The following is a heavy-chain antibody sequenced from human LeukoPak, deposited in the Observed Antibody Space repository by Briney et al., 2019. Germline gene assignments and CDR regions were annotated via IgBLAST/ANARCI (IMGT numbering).Heavy chain of an antibody. V-gene: IGHV3-30*02. CDR3: AKDSSIHLWVPGYYMDV. CDR2: IRYDGSNK. CDR1: GFTFSSYG. Sequence: PEGSLRLSCAASGFTFSSYGMHWVPQAPGKGLEWVAFIRYDGSNKYYADSVKGRFTISRDNSKNTLYLQMNSLRAEDTAVYYCAKDSSIHLWVPGYYMDVWGKGTTVTISS. J-gene: IGHJ6*03. D-gene: IGHD5-18*01.